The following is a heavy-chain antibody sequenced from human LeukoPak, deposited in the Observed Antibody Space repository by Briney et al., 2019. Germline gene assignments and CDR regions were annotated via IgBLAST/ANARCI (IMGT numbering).Heavy chain of an antibody. D-gene: IGHD1-26*01. J-gene: IGHJ6*02. CDR3: ARISLGAIWGYYYGMDV. CDR2: IIPIFGTA. Sequence: SVKVSCKASGGTFSSYAISWVRQAPGQGLEWMGGIIPIFGTANYAQKFQGRVTITADESTSTAYMELSSLRSEDTAVYYCARISLGAIWGYYYGMDVWGQGTTVTVSS. CDR1: GGTFSSYA. V-gene: IGHV1-69*13.